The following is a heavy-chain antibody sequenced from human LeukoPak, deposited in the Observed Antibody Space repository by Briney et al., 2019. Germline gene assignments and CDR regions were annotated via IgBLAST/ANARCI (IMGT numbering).Heavy chain of an antibody. D-gene: IGHD5-24*01. CDR2: IYYSGST. CDR3: ARWLQLTHYSDY. J-gene: IGHJ4*02. CDR1: GGSISSSSYY. Sequence: PSETLSLTCTVSGGSISSSSYYWGWIRQPPGKGLEWIGSIYYSGSTYYNPSLKSRVTISVDTSKNQFSLKLSSVTAADTAVYYCARWLQLTHYSDYWGQGTLVTVSS. V-gene: IGHV4-39*01.